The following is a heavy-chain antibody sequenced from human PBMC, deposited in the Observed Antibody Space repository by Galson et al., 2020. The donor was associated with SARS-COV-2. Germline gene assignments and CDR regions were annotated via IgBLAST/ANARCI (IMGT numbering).Heavy chain of an antibody. V-gene: IGHV3-30-3*01. CDR2: ISYDGSNK. Sequence: QAGGSLRLSCAASGFTFSSYAMHWVRQAPGKGLEWVAVISYDGSNKYYADSVKGRFTISRDNSKNTLYLQMNSLRAEDTAVYYCARALLWFGEPIDYWGQGTLVTVSS. CDR1: GFTFSSYA. J-gene: IGHJ4*02. CDR3: ARALLWFGEPIDY. D-gene: IGHD3-10*01.